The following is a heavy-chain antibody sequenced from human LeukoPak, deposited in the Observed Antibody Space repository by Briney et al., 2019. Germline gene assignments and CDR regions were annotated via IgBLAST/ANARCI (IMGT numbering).Heavy chain of an antibody. Sequence: ASVKVSCKASGYTFTGYYMHWVRQAPGQGLEWMGWINPNSGGTNYAQKFQGRVTMTRDTSISTAYMELSRLRSDDTAVYYCASGYYDSSGYTLWVGYKPPGTYYYYYMDVWGKGTTVTISS. D-gene: IGHD3-22*01. V-gene: IGHV1-2*02. CDR3: ASGYYDSSGYTLWVGYKPPGTYYYYYMDV. CDR2: INPNSGGT. CDR1: GYTFTGYY. J-gene: IGHJ6*03.